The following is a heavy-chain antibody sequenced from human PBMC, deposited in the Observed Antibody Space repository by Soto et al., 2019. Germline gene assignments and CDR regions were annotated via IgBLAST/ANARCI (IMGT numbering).Heavy chain of an antibody. Sequence: EVQLVESGGGLVQPGGSLRLSCAASGFTVSSNYMSWVRQAPGKGLEWVSVVYSGGSTYYADSVKGRFTISRDNSKNTLYLQLNSLRAEDTAVYYCARDRIPTGMDVWGQGTTVTVSS. J-gene: IGHJ6*02. CDR3: ARDRIPTGMDV. CDR1: GFTVSSNY. V-gene: IGHV3-66*01. CDR2: VYSGGST.